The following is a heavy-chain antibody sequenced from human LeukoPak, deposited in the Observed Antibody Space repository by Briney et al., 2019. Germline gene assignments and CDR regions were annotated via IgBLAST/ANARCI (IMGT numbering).Heavy chain of an antibody. V-gene: IGHV1-8*01. CDR3: ARGLYCSGGSCYLVDY. Sequence: ASVKVSCKASGYTFTSYDINWVRRATGQGLEWMGWMNPNSGNTGYAQKFQGRVTMTRNTSISTAYTELSSLRSEDTAVYYCARGLYCSGGSCYLVDYWGQGTLVTVSS. D-gene: IGHD2-15*01. J-gene: IGHJ4*02. CDR1: GYTFTSYD. CDR2: MNPNSGNT.